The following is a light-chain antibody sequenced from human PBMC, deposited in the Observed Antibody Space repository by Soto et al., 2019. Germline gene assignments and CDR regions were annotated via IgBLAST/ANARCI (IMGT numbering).Light chain of an antibody. V-gene: IGKV3-15*01. CDR3: QQYNNWPPFT. J-gene: IGKJ3*01. CDR1: QSVSSN. Sequence: EIVMTQSPATLSVSTGERATLSCRASQSVSSNLAWYQRKPGQAPRLLIYGASTRATGIPARFSGSGSGTEFTLTISSLQSEDFAVYYCQQYNNWPPFTFGPGTKVDI. CDR2: GAS.